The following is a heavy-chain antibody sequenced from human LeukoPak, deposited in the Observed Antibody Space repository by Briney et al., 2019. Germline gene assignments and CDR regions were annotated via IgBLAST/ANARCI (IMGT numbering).Heavy chain of an antibody. CDR2: IYYSGST. CDR3: ARVGGGYPNFLFDY. J-gene: IGHJ4*02. CDR1: GGSISSGGYY. Sequence: TLSLTCTVSGGSISSGGYYWSWIRQHPGQGLEWIGYIYYSGSTYYNPSLKSRVTISVDTSKNQFSLKLSSVTAADTAVYYCARVGGGYPNFLFDYWGQGTLVTVSS. V-gene: IGHV4-31*03. D-gene: IGHD1-1*01.